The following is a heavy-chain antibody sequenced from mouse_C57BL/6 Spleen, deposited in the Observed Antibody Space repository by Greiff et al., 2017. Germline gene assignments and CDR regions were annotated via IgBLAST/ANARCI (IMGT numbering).Heavy chain of an antibody. V-gene: IGHV5-9-1*02. CDR2: ISSGGDYI. J-gene: IGHJ4*01. Sequence: EVQRVESGEGLVKPGGSLKLSCAASGFTFSSYAMSWVRQTPEKRLEWVAYISSGGDYIYYADTVKGRFTISRDNARNTLYLQMSSLKSEDTAMYYCTRDYYYGNYDYAMDYWGQGTSVTVSS. D-gene: IGHD2-1*01. CDR3: TRDYYYGNYDYAMDY. CDR1: GFTFSSYA.